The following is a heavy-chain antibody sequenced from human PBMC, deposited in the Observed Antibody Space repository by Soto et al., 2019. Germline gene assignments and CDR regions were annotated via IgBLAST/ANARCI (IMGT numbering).Heavy chain of an antibody. CDR1: GGSISSSSYY. CDR3: AKVAYSSGWYHTDY. CDR2: IYYSGST. V-gene: IGHV4-39*01. D-gene: IGHD6-19*01. J-gene: IGHJ4*02. Sequence: PSETLSLTCTVSGGSISSSSYYWGWIRQPPGKGLEWIGSIYYSGSTYYNPSLKSRVTISVDTSKNQFSLKLSSVTAADTAVYYCAKVAYSSGWYHTDYWGQGTLVTVSS.